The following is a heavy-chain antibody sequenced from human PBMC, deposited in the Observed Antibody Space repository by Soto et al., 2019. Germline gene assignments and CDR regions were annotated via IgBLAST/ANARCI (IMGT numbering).Heavy chain of an antibody. CDR1: GYSFTTYG. V-gene: IGHV1-18*01. CDR3: AREGPAPCYCYGMDV. CDR2: ISGYNGNT. Sequence: QVQLVQSRGEVKKPGASVKVSCKTSGYSFTTYGISWVRQAPGQGLEWMGWISGYNGNTNYAQNLQGRVTMTTDTSKSTACMELRSLRSDDKAVYYWAREGPAPCYCYGMDVWGKGSTVTVSS. J-gene: IGHJ6*04.